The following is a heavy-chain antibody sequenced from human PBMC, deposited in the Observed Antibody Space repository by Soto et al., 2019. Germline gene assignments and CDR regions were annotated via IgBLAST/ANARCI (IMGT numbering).Heavy chain of an antibody. CDR2: IYPGDSDT. CDR1: GSSFTSYW. Sequence: RGESLKISCEVSGSSFTSYWIGWVRQMPGKGLEWMGFIYPGDSDTRYSPSFQGQVTISADKSISTAYLQWSSLKASDTAMYYCARRDSAWLGDFWGQGTVVTVSS. CDR3: ARRDSAWLGDF. V-gene: IGHV5-51*01. J-gene: IGHJ3*01. D-gene: IGHD6-19*01.